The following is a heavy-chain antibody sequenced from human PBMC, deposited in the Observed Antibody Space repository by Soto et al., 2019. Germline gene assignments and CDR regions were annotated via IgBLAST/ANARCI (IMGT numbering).Heavy chain of an antibody. CDR2: TYYRSKWYN. J-gene: IGHJ4*02. D-gene: IGHD3-10*01. V-gene: IGHV6-1*01. Sequence: SQTLSLTCAISGDSVSSNSAAWNWIRQSPSRGLEWLGRTYYRSKWYNDYAVSVKSRITINPDTSKNQFSLKLSSVTAADTAVYYCARSDGSGSQQVDYWGQGTLVTSPQ. CDR1: GDSVSSNSAA. CDR3: ARSDGSGSQQVDY.